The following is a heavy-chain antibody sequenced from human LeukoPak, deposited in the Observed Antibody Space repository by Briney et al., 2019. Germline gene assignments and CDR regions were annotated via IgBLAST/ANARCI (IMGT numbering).Heavy chain of an antibody. J-gene: IGHJ4*02. CDR2: ISGSGGST. D-gene: IGHD2-2*01. Sequence: GGSLRLSCAASGFTFSSYAMSWVRQAPGKGLEWASAISGSGGSTYYADSVKGRFTTSRDNSKNTLYLQMNSLRAEDTAVYYCAKDGNQLLPYYFDYWGQGTLVTVSS. V-gene: IGHV3-23*01. CDR3: AKDGNQLLPYYFDY. CDR1: GFTFSSYA.